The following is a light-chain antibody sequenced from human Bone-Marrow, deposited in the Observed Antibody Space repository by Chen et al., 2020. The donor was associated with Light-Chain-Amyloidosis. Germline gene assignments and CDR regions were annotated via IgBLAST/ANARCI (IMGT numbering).Light chain of an antibody. J-gene: IGLJ1*01. Sequence: QSALTQPASVSGAPGQAITSSCTGTSSDVGGDNHVSWYQQHADKATQLISYAVPKRPSWVPARFSGYKADNTASLTSSGLQTEVEADYFCSSYTITNTLVFGSGTRVTVL. CDR2: AVP. V-gene: IGLV2-14*01. CDR1: SSDVGGDNH. CDR3: SSYTITNTLV.